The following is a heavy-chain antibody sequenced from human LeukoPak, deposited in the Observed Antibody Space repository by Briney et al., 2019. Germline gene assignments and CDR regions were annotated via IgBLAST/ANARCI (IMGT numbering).Heavy chain of an antibody. CDR1: GGSISSSSYY. Sequence: SETLSLTCTVSGGSISSSSYYWGWIRQPPGKGLEWIGSIYYSGSTYYNPSLKSGVTISVDTSENQFSLKLSSVTAADTAVYYCASQRLGMGQNRVDYWGQGTLVTVSS. V-gene: IGHV4-39*01. CDR3: ASQRLGMGQNRVDY. D-gene: IGHD7-27*01. J-gene: IGHJ4*02. CDR2: IYYSGST.